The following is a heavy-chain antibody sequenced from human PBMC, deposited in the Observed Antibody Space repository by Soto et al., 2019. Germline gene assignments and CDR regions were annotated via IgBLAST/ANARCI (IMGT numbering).Heavy chain of an antibody. D-gene: IGHD6-19*01. J-gene: IGHJ5*02. CDR2: IIPIFGTA. CDR3: ARDGPHSIAVAGTGWFDP. Sequence: QVQLVQSGAEVKKPGSSVKVSCKASGGTFSSYAISWVRQAPGQGLEWMGGIIPIFGTANYAQKFQGRVTITADESTSTAYMERSSLRSEDTAVYYCARDGPHSIAVAGTGWFDPWGQGTLVTVSS. V-gene: IGHV1-69*01. CDR1: GGTFSSYA.